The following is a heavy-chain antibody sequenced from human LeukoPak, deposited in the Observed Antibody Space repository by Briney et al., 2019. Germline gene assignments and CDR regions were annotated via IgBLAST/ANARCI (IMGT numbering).Heavy chain of an antibody. D-gene: IGHD2-2*01. J-gene: IGHJ4*02. CDR1: GGSISSYY. CDR3: ARAHKDCSSTSCPFDY. V-gene: IGHV4-59*01. CDR2: IHNSGST. Sequence: SETLSLTCTASGGSISSYYWSWIRQPPGKGLGWIGNIHNSGSTNYNPSLKSRVTISVDTSKNQFSLKLSSVTAADTAVYYCARAHKDCSSTSCPFDYWGQGTLVTVSS.